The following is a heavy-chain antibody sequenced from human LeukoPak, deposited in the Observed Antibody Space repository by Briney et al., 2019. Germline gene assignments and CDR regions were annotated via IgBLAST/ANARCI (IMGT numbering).Heavy chain of an antibody. J-gene: IGHJ4*02. V-gene: IGHV1-18*01. Sequence: VASVRVSCKASGYTFTSYGISWVRQAPGQGLEWMGWISAYNGNINYAQKLQGRVTMTTDTSTSTAYMELRSLRSDDKAVYYCARGVWGPPDYWGQGTLVTVSS. CDR3: ARGVWGPPDY. CDR2: ISAYNGNI. D-gene: IGHD7-27*01. CDR1: GYTFTSYG.